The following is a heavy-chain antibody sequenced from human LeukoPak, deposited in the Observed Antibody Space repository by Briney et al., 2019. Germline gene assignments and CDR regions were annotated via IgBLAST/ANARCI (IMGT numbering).Heavy chain of an antibody. V-gene: IGHV3-66*01. CDR1: GFTFSSYG. CDR3: ARGWWELLIDY. CDR2: IYSGGST. D-gene: IGHD1-26*01. Sequence: GGSLRLSCAASGFTFSSYGMSWVRQAPGKGLEWVSVIYSGGSTYYADSVKGRFTISRDNSKNTLYLQMNSLRAEDTAVYYCARGWWELLIDYWGQGTLVTVSS. J-gene: IGHJ4*02.